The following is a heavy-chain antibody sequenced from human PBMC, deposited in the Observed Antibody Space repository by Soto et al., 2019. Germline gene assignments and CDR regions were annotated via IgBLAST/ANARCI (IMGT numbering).Heavy chain of an antibody. J-gene: IGHJ4*02. CDR2: IYYTGST. CDR3: AREHYDSSGYYPHFDY. CDR1: GGSISSYY. Sequence: SETLSLTCTVSGGSISSYYWSWIRQPPGKGLEWIGYIYYTGSTNYNPSLQSRLTISVGTSKNQFSLKLSSVTAADTAVYYCAREHYDSSGYYPHFDYWGQGTLVTVSS. V-gene: IGHV4-59*01. D-gene: IGHD3-22*01.